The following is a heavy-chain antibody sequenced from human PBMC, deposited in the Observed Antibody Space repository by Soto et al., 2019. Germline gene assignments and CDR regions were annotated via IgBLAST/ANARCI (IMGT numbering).Heavy chain of an antibody. CDR1: GYTFTRYG. Sequence: QVELVQSGAEVKKPWASVKVSCKASGYTFTRYGISWVRQAPGGGVEWMGWISAYKGNTNSALKLPGTVTMTKDTSTSTAYMDLRSVRYDAAAVYYCARDKPPLGYWGQGTLVTVSS. V-gene: IGHV1-18*01. CDR2: ISAYKGNT. J-gene: IGHJ4*02. CDR3: ARDKPPLGY.